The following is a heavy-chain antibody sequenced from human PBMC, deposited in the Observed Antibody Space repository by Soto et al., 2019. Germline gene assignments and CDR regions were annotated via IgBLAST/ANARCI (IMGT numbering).Heavy chain of an antibody. CDR1: GYTFIDYY. CDR2: INPRSGDK. V-gene: IGHV1-2*04. D-gene: IGHD2-21*01. Sequence: QMQLEQSGAEVKKPRASVKVSCKASGYTFIDYYIHWVRQAPGQGLEGMGWINPRSGDKKYAQKFQGWVTMTRDTSISTAYMEVSGLQSDDTAIYYCARDYCGGDCPGIWYFDLWGRGTLVTVSS. CDR3: ARDYCGGDCPGIWYFDL. J-gene: IGHJ2*01.